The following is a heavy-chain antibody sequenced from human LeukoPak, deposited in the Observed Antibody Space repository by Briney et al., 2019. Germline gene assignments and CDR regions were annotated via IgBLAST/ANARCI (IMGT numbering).Heavy chain of an antibody. CDR2: IYYSGST. J-gene: IGHJ6*02. Sequence: PSETLSLTCTVSGGSISSYYWSWIRQPPGKGLEWIGYIYYSGSTNYNPSLKSRVTISVDTSKNQFSLKLSSVTAADTAVYYCARHSVRGAYGMDVWGQGTTVIVSS. D-gene: IGHD3-10*01. V-gene: IGHV4-59*08. CDR3: ARHSVRGAYGMDV. CDR1: GGSISSYY.